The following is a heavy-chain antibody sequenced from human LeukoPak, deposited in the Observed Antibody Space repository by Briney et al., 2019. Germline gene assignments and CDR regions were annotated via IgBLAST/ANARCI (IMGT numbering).Heavy chain of an antibody. D-gene: IGHD3-10*01. CDR3: ARSEPITMVRGVIRPYYFDY. Sequence: GGSLRLSCAASGLTFSTYAMHWVRQAPGEGLEWVAVISYDGSNKYYADSVKGRFTISRDNSKNTLYLQMNSLRAEDTAVYYCARSEPITMVRGVIRPYYFDYWGQGTLVTVSS. J-gene: IGHJ4*02. V-gene: IGHV3-30*04. CDR2: ISYDGSNK. CDR1: GLTFSTYA.